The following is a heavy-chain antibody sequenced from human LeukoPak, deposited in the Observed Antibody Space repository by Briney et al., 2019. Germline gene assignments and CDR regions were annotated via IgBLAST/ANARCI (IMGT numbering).Heavy chain of an antibody. V-gene: IGHV4-39*01. CDR3: ARLNMVRGVNYYMDV. J-gene: IGHJ6*03. Sequence: SETLSLTCTVSGGSISSSSYYWGWIRQPPGKGLEWIGSIYYSGSTYYNPSLKSRVTISVDTSKNKFPLILSSGTAADTGVYYCARLNMVRGVNYYMDVWGKGTTVTVSS. CDR1: GGSISSSSYY. D-gene: IGHD3-10*01. CDR2: IYYSGST.